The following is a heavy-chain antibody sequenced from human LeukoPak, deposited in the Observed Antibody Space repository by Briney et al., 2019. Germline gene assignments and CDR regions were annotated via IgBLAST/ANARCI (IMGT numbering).Heavy chain of an antibody. CDR3: ARASSWYSYGMDV. Sequence: ASVKVSCKASGCTFTSYYMHWVRQAPGQGLEWMGIINPSGGSTSYAQKFQGRVTMTRDTSISTAYMELSRLRSDDTAVYKCARASSWYSYGMDVWGQGTTVTVSS. V-gene: IGHV1-46*01. J-gene: IGHJ6*02. CDR1: GCTFTSYY. D-gene: IGHD1-1*01. CDR2: INPSGGST.